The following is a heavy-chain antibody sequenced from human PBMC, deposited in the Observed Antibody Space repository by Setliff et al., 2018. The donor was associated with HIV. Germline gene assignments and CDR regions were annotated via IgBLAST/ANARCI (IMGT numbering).Heavy chain of an antibody. CDR3: ATGIAAAGGIDY. CDR1: GYSFSSYA. J-gene: IGHJ4*02. V-gene: IGHV1-69*13. Sequence: AASVKVSCKASGYSFSSYAISWVRHAPGQGLEWMGWIIPIIGTPNYAQKFQGRVTITADESTSTAYMELSSLISEDMALYYCATGIAAAGGIDYWGQGTLVTVSS. CDR2: IIPIIGTP. D-gene: IGHD6-13*01.